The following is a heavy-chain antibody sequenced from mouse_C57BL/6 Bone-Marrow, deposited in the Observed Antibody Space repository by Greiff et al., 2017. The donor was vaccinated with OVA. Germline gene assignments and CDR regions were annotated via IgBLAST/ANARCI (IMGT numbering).Heavy chain of an antibody. Sequence: VKLQEPGAELVRPGASVTLSCKASGYTFTDYEMHWVKQTPVHGLEWIGAIDPETGGTAYNQKFKGKAILTADKSSSTAYMELRSLTSEDSAVYYCTRKLGRRDFDYWGQGTTLTVSS. CDR2: IDPETGGT. V-gene: IGHV1-15*01. CDR1: GYTFTDYE. J-gene: IGHJ2*01. CDR3: TRKLGRRDFDY. D-gene: IGHD4-1*01.